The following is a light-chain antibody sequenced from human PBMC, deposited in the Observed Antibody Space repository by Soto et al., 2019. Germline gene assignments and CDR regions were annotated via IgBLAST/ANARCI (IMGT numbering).Light chain of an antibody. CDR1: SSNIGSNT. V-gene: IGLV1-44*01. Sequence: QPVLTQPPSASGTPGQRVTISCSGSSSNIGSNTVNWYQQLPGTAPKLLIYSNNQRPSGVPDRFSGSKSGTSASLAISGLQSEDEADYYCAAWDDSLVWVFGTGTKVTVL. CDR2: SNN. J-gene: IGLJ1*01. CDR3: AAWDDSLVWV.